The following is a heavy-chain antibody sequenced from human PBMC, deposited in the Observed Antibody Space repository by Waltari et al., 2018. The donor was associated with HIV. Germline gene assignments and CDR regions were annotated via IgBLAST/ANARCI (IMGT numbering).Heavy chain of an antibody. CDR1: GFPFSSYS. J-gene: IGHJ4*02. CDR2: ISSSSSYI. V-gene: IGHV3-21*01. D-gene: IGHD1-7*01. CDR3: AREARTTYYFDY. Sequence: EVQLVESGGGLVKPGGSLRLSCAASGFPFSSYSMNWVRQAPGKGLEWVSSISSSSSYIYYADSVKGRFTISRDNAKNSLYLQMNSLRAEDTAVYYCAREARTTYYFDYWGQGTLVTVSS.